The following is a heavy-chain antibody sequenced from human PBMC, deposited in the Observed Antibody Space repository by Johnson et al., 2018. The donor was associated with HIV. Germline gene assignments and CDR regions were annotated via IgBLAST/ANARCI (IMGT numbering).Heavy chain of an antibody. J-gene: IGHJ3*02. CDR3: ARYPIRDDAFDI. V-gene: IGHV3-7*01. Sequence: VQLVESGGDLVQPGGSLRLSCAASGFTFDTYWMTWVRQAPGKGLEWVANIKQDGSETYYVASVQGRFTISRDNAKNSLYLQMNSLRGEDAAMYYCARYPIRDDAFDIWGQGTRVTVSS. CDR2: IKQDGSET. CDR1: GFTFDTYW.